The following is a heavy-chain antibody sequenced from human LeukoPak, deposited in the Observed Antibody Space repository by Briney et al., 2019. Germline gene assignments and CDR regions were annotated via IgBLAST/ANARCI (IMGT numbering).Heavy chain of an antibody. CDR3: ARGRRLPQGDYYYYYMDV. D-gene: IGHD1-26*01. CDR1: GGTFSSYA. CDR2: IIPIFGTA. Sequence: SVKVSCKASGGTFSSYAISWVRQAPGQGPEWMGGIIPIFGTANYAQKFQGRVTITTDESTSTAYMELSSLRSEDTAVYYCARGRRLPQGDYYYYYMDVWGKGTTVTVSS. V-gene: IGHV1-69*05. J-gene: IGHJ6*03.